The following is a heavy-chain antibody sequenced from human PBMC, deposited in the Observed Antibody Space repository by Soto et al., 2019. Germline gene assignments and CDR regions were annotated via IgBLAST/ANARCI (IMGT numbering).Heavy chain of an antibody. D-gene: IGHD3-16*01. CDR1: GCSISSGGYY. J-gene: IGHJ4*02. V-gene: IGHV4-31*03. CDR2: IYYSGST. CDR3: ARGPGIMAKIDY. Sequence: PSETLSLTFTVSGCSISSGGYYWSWIRQHPGKGLEWIGYIYYSGSTYYNPSLKSRVTISVDTSKNQFSLKLSSVTAADTAVYYCARGPGIMAKIDYWGQGTLVTVSS.